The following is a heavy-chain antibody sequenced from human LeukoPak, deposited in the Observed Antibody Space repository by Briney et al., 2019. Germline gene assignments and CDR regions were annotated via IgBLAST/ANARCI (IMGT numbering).Heavy chain of an antibody. Sequence: PSETLSLTCTVSGGSISSYYWSWIRQPPGKGLEWIGYIYTSGSTNYNPSLKSRVTMSVDTSKNQFSLKLSSVTAADTAVYYCARQGSIAAAGINWFDPWGQGTLVTVSS. V-gene: IGHV4-4*09. D-gene: IGHD6-13*01. CDR3: ARQGSIAAAGINWFDP. CDR2: IYTSGST. J-gene: IGHJ5*02. CDR1: GGSISSYY.